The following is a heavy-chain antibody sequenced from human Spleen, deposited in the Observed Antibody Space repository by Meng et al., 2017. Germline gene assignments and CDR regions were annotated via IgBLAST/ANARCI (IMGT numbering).Heavy chain of an antibody. Sequence: GGSLRLSCAASGFTFSSYPMHWVRQAPGKGLEWVAVISYDGSKKYYADSVKGRFTISRDNSTNTLFLHMQILRGEDTAVYYCARGLGHPGLSVAGEHWGQGTLVTVSS. CDR1: GFTFSSYP. CDR3: ARGLGHPGLSVAGEH. CDR2: ISYDGSKK. V-gene: IGHV3-30*17. D-gene: IGHD6-19*01. J-gene: IGHJ4*02.